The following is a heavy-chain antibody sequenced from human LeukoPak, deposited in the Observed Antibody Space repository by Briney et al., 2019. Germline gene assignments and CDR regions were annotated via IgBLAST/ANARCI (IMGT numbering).Heavy chain of an antibody. CDR1: GFTFSSYW. CDR3: ARANTMIVVVIEDWFDP. D-gene: IGHD3-22*01. CDR2: IKQDGSEK. Sequence: GGSLRLSCAASGFTFSSYWMSWVRQAPGKGLEWVANIKQDGSEKYYVDSVKGRFTISRDNAKNSLYLQMNSLRAEDTAVYYCARANTMIVVVIEDWFDPWGQGTLVTVSS. J-gene: IGHJ5*02. V-gene: IGHV3-7*01.